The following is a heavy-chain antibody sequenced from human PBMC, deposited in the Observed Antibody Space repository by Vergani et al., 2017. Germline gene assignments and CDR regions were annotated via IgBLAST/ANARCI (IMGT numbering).Heavy chain of an antibody. V-gene: IGHV3-23*04. Sequence: EVQLVESGGGLVKPGGSLRLSCAASGFTFSSYAMSWVRQAPGKGLEWVSAISGSGGSTYYADSVKGRFTISRDNSKNTLYLQMNSRRAEDTAVYYCASAYSSSWLNWFDPWGQGTLVTVSA. CDR1: GFTFSSYA. CDR2: ISGSGGST. CDR3: ASAYSSSWLNWFDP. J-gene: IGHJ5*02. D-gene: IGHD6-13*01.